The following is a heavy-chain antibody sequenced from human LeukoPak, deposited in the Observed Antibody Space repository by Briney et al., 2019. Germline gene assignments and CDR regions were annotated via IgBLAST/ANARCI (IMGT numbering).Heavy chain of an antibody. V-gene: IGHV1-8*01. CDR2: MNPSSGNT. Sequence: ASVKVSCKASGYTFTSYDINWVRQATGQGLEWMGWMNPSSGNTGYAQKFQGRVTMTRNTSISTAYMELSSLRSEDTAVYYCAGSRKVPAAIRKYYYYYMDVWGKGTTVTVSS. CDR1: GYTFTSYD. D-gene: IGHD2-2*01. J-gene: IGHJ6*03. CDR3: AGSRKVPAAIRKYYYYYMDV.